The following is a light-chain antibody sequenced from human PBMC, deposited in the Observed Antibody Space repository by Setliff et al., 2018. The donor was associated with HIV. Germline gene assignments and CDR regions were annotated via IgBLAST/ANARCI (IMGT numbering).Light chain of an antibody. CDR1: SSDVGGYNC. J-gene: IGLJ2*01. CDR2: EVN. CDR3: SSCSSSSTLV. V-gene: IGLV2-18*02. Sequence: QSALTQPPSVSGSPGQSVTTACTGTSSDVGGYNCVSWYQQPPGTAPKLMIYEVNNRPSGVPDRFSGSKSGNTASLTISGLQAEDEADYYCSSCSSSSTLVFGGGTKVTVL.